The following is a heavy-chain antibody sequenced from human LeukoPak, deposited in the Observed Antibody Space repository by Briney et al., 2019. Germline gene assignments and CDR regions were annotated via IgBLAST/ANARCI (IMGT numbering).Heavy chain of an antibody. Sequence: GGSLRLSCAASGFTFSSYSMNWVRQAPGKGLEWVSSISSSSSYIYYADSVKGRFTISRDNAKNSLYLQMNSLGAEDTAVYYCARDLRAYSSSSRFDYWGQGTLVTVSS. CDR2: ISSSSSYI. V-gene: IGHV3-21*01. D-gene: IGHD6-6*01. CDR3: ARDLRAYSSSSRFDY. J-gene: IGHJ4*02. CDR1: GFTFSSYS.